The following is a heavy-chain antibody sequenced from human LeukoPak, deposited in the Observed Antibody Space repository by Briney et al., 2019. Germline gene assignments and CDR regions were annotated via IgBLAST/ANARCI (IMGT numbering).Heavy chain of an antibody. V-gene: IGHV4-34*01. CDR3: ARRWSSSWYVYGNFDY. Sequence: AETLSLTCAVYGVSFSGYYWSWIRQAPGKGLEWVGDINHSGSTKYNPSLKSRVTISLHTSKNHFSLNLSSVTAADTAVYYCARRWSSSWYVYGNFDYWGQGTLVPVSS. D-gene: IGHD6-13*01. J-gene: IGHJ4*02. CDR2: INHSGST. CDR1: GVSFSGYY.